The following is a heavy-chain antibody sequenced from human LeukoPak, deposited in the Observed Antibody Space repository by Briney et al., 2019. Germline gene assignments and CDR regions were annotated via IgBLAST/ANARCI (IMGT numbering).Heavy chain of an antibody. Sequence: GGSLRLSCAASGFTFSSYAMSWVRQAPGKGLEWVSAISGSDASTDYTDSVKGRFTISRDNSKNTLYLHMNSLRAGDTAVYYCAKDVTYYFGSGSNPNWFDPWGQGTLVTVSS. J-gene: IGHJ5*02. CDR3: AKDVTYYFGSGSNPNWFDP. CDR1: GFTFSSYA. V-gene: IGHV3-23*01. CDR2: ISGSDAST. D-gene: IGHD3-10*01.